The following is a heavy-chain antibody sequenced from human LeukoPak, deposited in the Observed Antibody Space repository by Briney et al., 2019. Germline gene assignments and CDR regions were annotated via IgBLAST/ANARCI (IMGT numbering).Heavy chain of an antibody. CDR1: GFTFCDYA. CDR2: IRSKAYGGTT. D-gene: IGHD6-13*01. CDR3: TRGKSSSWYPEGSYYFDY. V-gene: IGHV3-49*04. J-gene: IGHJ4*02. Sequence: GGSLRLSCTASGFTFCDYAMSWVRQAPGKGLEWVGFIRSKAYGGTTEYAASVKGRFTISRDDSKSIAYLQMNSLKTEDTAVYYCTRGKSSSWYPEGSYYFDYWGQGTLVTVSS.